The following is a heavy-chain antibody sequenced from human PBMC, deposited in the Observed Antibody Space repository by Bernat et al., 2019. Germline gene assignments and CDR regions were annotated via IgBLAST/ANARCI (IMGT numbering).Heavy chain of an antibody. CDR2: IYYSGST. CDR3: SSKLGPDHWYFDL. Sequence: QLQLQESGPGLVKPSETLSLACTVSGGSISSSGYYWGWIHQPPGKGLEWIGSIYYSGSTHYNPSLKSRVTIYADKSKNQLSLRLSAVTAADTAIYYCSSKLGPDHWYFDLWGRGTLVTVSS. D-gene: IGHD7-27*01. CDR1: GGSISSSGYY. J-gene: IGHJ2*01. V-gene: IGHV4-39*01.